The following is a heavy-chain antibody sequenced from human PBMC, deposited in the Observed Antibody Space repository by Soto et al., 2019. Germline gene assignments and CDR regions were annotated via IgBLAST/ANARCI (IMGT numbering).Heavy chain of an antibody. CDR2: IIPIFGTA. Sequence: SVKVSCKASGGTFSSYAISWVRQAPGQGLEWMGGIIPIFGTANYAQKFQGRVTITADESTSTAYMELSSLRSEDTAVYYCARGRITMVPRVHNWFDTWGQGTLATVSP. J-gene: IGHJ5*02. D-gene: IGHD3-10*01. CDR3: ARGRITMVPRVHNWFDT. CDR1: GGTFSSYA. V-gene: IGHV1-69*13.